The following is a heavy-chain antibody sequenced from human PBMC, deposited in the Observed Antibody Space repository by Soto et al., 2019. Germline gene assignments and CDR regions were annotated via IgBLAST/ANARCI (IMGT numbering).Heavy chain of an antibody. CDR2: IRGRNDDT. V-gene: IGHV3-23*01. CDR1: GFTVCTYA. CDR3: AKVSRYESLTDLY. Sequence: PGESPKISCAACGFTVCTYAMTWVRQEPGKGLEWVSAIRGRNDDTYYADSVKGRFTISRDNSKNTLYLQMNSLRAEDTAVYYCAKVSRYESLTDLYWGQGTLVTVSS. D-gene: IGHD3-9*01. J-gene: IGHJ4*02.